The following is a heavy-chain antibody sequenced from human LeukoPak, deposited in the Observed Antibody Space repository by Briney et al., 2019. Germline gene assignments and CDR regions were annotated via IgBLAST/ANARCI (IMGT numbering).Heavy chain of an antibody. D-gene: IGHD3-3*01. V-gene: IGHV3-21*01. CDR3: ARDLPISVFGVVTAGYMDV. Sequence: GGSLRLSCAASGFTFSGYTMNWVRQAPGKGLEWVSSISSSSSYIYYADSVKGRFTISRDNAKNSLYLQMNSLRAEDTAVYYCARDLPISVFGVVTAGYMDVWGKGTTVTVSS. J-gene: IGHJ6*03. CDR2: ISSSSSYI. CDR1: GFTFSGYT.